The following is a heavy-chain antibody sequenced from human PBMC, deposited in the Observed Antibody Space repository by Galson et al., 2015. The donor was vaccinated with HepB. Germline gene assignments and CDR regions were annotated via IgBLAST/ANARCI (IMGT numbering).Heavy chain of an antibody. CDR1: GGSISSGACY. CDR3: ARDAMGGSGSYYRYFQN. Sequence: TLSLTCTVSGGSISSGACYWSWIRQHPGKGPEWIGYIYNTGNTYYNPSLKSRVTISVDTSKNQFSLKLNSVAAADTAVYYCARDAMGGSGSYYRYFQNWGQGTLVTVSS. J-gene: IGHJ1*01. D-gene: IGHD3-10*01. CDR2: IYNTGNT. V-gene: IGHV4-31*03.